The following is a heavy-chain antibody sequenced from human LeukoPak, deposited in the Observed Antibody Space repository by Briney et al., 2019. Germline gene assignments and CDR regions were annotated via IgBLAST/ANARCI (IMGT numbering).Heavy chain of an antibody. J-gene: IGHJ6*02. CDR2: ISYDGSNK. CDR3: AKDCSSGTYYYYYGMDV. V-gene: IGHV3-30*18. CDR1: GFTFSSYG. D-gene: IGHD3-10*02. Sequence: GGSLRLSCAASGFTFSSYGMHWVRQAPGKGLEWVAVISYDGSNKYYADSVKGRFTISRDNSKNTLYLQMNSLRAEDTAVYYCAKDCSSGTYYYYYGMDVWGQGTPVTVSS.